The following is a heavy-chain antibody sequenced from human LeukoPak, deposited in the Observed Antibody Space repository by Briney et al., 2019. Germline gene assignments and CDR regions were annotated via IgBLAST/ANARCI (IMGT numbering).Heavy chain of an antibody. CDR3: ARGVYIAAAQYGY. Sequence: PSETLSLTCIVSGGSISTYYWSWIRQPPGKGLEWVGYTRYSGSTSYNPSLKSRVTISVDTSKDQVSLKLSSETAADTAVYYCARGVYIAAAQYGYWGQGTLVTVSS. CDR1: GGSISTYY. J-gene: IGHJ4*02. CDR2: TRYSGST. V-gene: IGHV4-59*01. D-gene: IGHD6-13*01.